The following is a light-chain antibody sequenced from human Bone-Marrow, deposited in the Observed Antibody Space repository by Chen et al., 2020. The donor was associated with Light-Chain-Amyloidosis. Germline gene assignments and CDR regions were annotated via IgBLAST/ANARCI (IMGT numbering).Light chain of an antibody. J-gene: IGLJ1*01. V-gene: IGLV2-14*01. CDR1: SSDIGDYNY. CDR2: DVS. Sequence: QSALTQPASVSGSPGQSITISCTGTSSDIGDYNYVSWYQQHPGKAPKLMIYDVSNRPSGVSDRFSGSKSGVTASLTISGLQAEDEADYYCCSYAGSNTYVFGTETKVTVL. CDR3: CSYAGSNTYV.